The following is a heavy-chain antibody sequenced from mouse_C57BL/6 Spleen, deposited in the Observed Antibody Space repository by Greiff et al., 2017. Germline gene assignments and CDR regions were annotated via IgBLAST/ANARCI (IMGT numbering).Heavy chain of an antibody. CDR2: IYPSDSET. Sequence: VQLQQPGAELVRPGSSVKLSCKASGYTFTSYWMDWVKQRPGQGLEWIGNIYPSDSETHYNQKFKDKATLTVDKSSSTAYMQLSSLTSEDSAVYYCARGGLYGSPFAYWGQGTLVTVSA. D-gene: IGHD1-1*01. J-gene: IGHJ3*01. CDR3: ARGGLYGSPFAY. V-gene: IGHV1-61*01. CDR1: GYTFTSYW.